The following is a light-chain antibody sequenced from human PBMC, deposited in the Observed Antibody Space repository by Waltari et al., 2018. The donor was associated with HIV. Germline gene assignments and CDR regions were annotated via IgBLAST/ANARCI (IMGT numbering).Light chain of an antibody. V-gene: IGLV2-11*01. Sequence: QSALTQPRSVSGSPGQSVTISCTGTSSDVGGYNSVSWYQQHPGKAPKFMIYDVSKRPSGVPDRFSGPKSGNTASLTISGLQAEDEADYSCCSYAGNYTLLFGGGTKLTVL. CDR1: SSDVGGYNS. CDR3: CSYAGNYTLL. J-gene: IGLJ3*02. CDR2: DVS.